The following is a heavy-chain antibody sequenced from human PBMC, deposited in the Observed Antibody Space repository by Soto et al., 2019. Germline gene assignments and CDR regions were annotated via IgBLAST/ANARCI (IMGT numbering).Heavy chain of an antibody. V-gene: IGHV1-18*04. J-gene: IGHJ4*02. D-gene: IGHD3-22*01. CDR1: GYTFTSYG. CDR2: ISAYNGNT. Sequence: GESLKISCKGSGYTFTSYGISWLRQAPGQGLEWMGWISAYNGNTNYAQKLQGRVTMTTDTSTSTAYMELRTLRSDDTAVYYCARDLDYDSRRDYWGQGTLVTVSS. CDR3: ARDLDYDSRRDY.